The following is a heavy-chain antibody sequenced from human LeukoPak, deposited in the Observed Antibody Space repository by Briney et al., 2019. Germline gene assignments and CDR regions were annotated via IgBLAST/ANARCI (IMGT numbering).Heavy chain of an antibody. D-gene: IGHD3-9*01. CDR3: ARTDDILTGYSGY. J-gene: IGHJ4*02. Sequence: GASVKVSCKASGGTFSSYAISWVRQAPGQGLEWMGRIIPILGIANYAQKFQGRVTITADKFTSTAYMELSSLRSEDTAVHYCARTDDILTGYSGYWGQGTLVTVSS. CDR1: GGTFSSYA. CDR2: IIPILGIA. V-gene: IGHV1-69*04.